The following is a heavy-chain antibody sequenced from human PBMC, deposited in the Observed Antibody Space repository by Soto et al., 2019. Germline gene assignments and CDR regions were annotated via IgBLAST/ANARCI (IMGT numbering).Heavy chain of an antibody. D-gene: IGHD5-12*01. CDR2: IYYSGST. V-gene: IGHV4-31*03. Sequence: PSEILSLTCTVSGGSISSGGYYWNWIRQHPGKGLEWIGYIYYSGSTYYNPSLKSRVTISVDTSKNQFSLKLSSVTAADTAVYYCARTSGYDLYIDYSGQGTLVTVSS. CDR3: ARTSGYDLYIDY. CDR1: GGSISSGGYY. J-gene: IGHJ4*02.